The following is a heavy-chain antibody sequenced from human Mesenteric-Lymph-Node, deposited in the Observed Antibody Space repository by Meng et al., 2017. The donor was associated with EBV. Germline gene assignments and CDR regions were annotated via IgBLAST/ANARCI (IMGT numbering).Heavy chain of an antibody. D-gene: IGHD3-3*01. CDR2: INAGNDNT. CDR3: ARGGYDFWSGYYTFDY. CDR1: GYSFTSYA. V-gene: IGHV1-3*01. Sequence: QALLAEAGAEVNKPGASVKVSCKASGYSFTSYAIHWVRQAPGHSPEWMGWINAGNDNTKYSQKFQHRVTIIRDTSATTAYMELSSLRSEDTAVYYCARGGYDFWSGYYTFDYWGQGTLVTASS. J-gene: IGHJ4*02.